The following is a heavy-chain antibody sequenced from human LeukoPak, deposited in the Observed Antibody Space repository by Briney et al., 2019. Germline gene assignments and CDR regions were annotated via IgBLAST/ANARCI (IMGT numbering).Heavy chain of an antibody. V-gene: IGHV4-39*07. CDR2: MYYRGST. CDR3: ARAGAFDWSPLYYYYYYMDV. J-gene: IGHJ6*03. D-gene: IGHD3-9*01. Sequence: PSETLSLTCTVSGGSISSSSHYWGWIRQPPGKGLEWIGSMYYRGSTYHNPSLKSRVTISVDTSKNQFSLKLSSVTAADTAVYYCARAGAFDWSPLYYYYYYMDVWGKGTTVTVSS. CDR1: GGSISSSSHY.